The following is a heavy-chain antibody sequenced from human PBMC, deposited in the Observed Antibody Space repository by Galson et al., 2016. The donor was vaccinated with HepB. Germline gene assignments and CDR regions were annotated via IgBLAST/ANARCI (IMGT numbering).Heavy chain of an antibody. CDR1: GGTFSSYG. J-gene: IGHJ3*02. CDR3: ANGGILTADIHAFDI. D-gene: IGHD3-9*01. CDR2: IIPTYGTT. Sequence: SVKVSCKASGGTFSSYGISWVRQAPGQGLEWMGGIIPTYGTTNYAQKFQDKFTITADKSTSTAYMEMSSLRSEDTAMYYCANGGILTADIHAFDIWGQGTMVTVSS. V-gene: IGHV1-69*06.